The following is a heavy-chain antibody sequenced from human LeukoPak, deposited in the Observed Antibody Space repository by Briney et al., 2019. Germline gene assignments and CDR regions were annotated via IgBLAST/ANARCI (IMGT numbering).Heavy chain of an antibody. J-gene: IGHJ4*02. V-gene: IGHV3-23*01. CDR1: GFSSHIYV. CDR3: AKDRHGIVGATPFDH. D-gene: IGHD1-26*01. Sequence: GGSLRLSCVASGFSSHIYVMSWVRQAPGKGLEWVSSINDSGGNINYADSVKGRFSISRDNSKSTLYLQMNSLRPEDTAVYYCAKDRHGIVGATPFDHWGQGTLVIVSS. CDR2: INDSGGNI.